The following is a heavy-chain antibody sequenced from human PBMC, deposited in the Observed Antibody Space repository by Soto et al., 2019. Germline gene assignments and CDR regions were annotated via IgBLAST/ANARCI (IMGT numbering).Heavy chain of an antibody. CDR2: ISYDGSNE. V-gene: IGHV3-30*18. CDR3: AKQYLRGALDF. D-gene: IGHD3-10*01. J-gene: IGHJ4*02. CDR1: GFTFSSYD. Sequence: QVQLVESGGGVVQPGRSLRLSCAASGFTFSSYDMHWVRQAPGKGLEWVAVISYDGSNEYSAESVKGRFTISRDNSKNTLYLQMNSLRPEDTAVYSCAKQYLRGALDFWGQGTLVTVSS.